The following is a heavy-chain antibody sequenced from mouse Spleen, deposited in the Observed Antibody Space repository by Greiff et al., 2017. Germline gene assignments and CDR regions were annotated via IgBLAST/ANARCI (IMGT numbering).Heavy chain of an antibody. CDR1: GFNIKDYY. CDR2: IDPEDGET. D-gene: IGHD2-4*01. CDR3: ARRGDYDDVDY. J-gene: IGHJ2*01. Sequence: VQLKESGAELVKPGASVKLSCTASGFNIKDYYMHWMKQRTEQGLEWIGRIDPEDGETKYAPKFQGKATITADTSSNTAYLQLSSLTSEDTAVYYCARRGDYDDVDYWGQGTTLTVSS. V-gene: IGHV14-2*01.